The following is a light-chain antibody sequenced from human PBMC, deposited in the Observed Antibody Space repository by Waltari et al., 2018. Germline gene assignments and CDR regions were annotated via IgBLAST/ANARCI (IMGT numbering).Light chain of an antibody. V-gene: IGLV1-47*01. J-gene: IGLJ3*02. CDR1: SSNIGGNF. CDR2: TNT. Sequence: SVLTQPPSASGTPGQTVTIPCSGSSSNIGGNFVYWYHQLPGMAPQLPTYTNTQRPSGVPDRFSGAKSGTSASLAISGLRSDDEAEYYCAAWDDNLTGPLFGGGTKVTVL. CDR3: AAWDDNLTGPL.